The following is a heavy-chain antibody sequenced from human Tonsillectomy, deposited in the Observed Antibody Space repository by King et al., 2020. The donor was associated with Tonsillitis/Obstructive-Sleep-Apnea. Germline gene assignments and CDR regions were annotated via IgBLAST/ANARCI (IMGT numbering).Heavy chain of an antibody. J-gene: IGHJ6*02. CDR3: GGVCGDYYGMDV. CDR1: GFSFSTSEVG. CDR2: IYWDDDK. V-gene: IGHV2-5*02. Sequence: ITLKESGPTLVKPTQTLTLTCTFSGFSFSTSEVGVGWIRQPPGKALEWLALIYWDDDKRYSPSLKSRLTITKDTSKNQVVLTMTNMDPVDTATYYCGGVCGDYYGMDVWGQGTTVTVSS. D-gene: IGHD2-21*01.